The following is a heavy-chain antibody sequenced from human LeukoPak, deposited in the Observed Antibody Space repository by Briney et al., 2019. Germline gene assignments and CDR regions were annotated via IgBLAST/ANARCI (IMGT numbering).Heavy chain of an antibody. CDR1: GFTFSGVA. Sequence: GGSLRLSCAASGFTFSGVAMSWVRRTPGKGLEWVSGISGSGDNTLYADSVKGRFTISRDNSKNTLCLEMNSLRAEDTAIYYCAKMKGHPLPKYYMDVWGQGTTVTVSS. J-gene: IGHJ6*01. CDR2: ISGSGDNT. V-gene: IGHV3-23*01. D-gene: IGHD1-26*01. CDR3: AKMKGHPLPKYYMDV.